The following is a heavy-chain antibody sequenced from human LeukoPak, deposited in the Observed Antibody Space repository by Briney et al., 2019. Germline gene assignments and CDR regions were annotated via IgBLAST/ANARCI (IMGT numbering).Heavy chain of an antibody. Sequence: PSETLSLTCTVSGGSISSYYWSWIRQSPGKGLERIGYIHYTGSTNYNPSLKSRVTISVETSKNQFSLKLKSVTAADTAVYYCARGGYYGSGNDFRFDPWGQGTLVTVSS. CDR2: IHYTGST. CDR3: ARGGYYGSGNDFRFDP. J-gene: IGHJ5*02. CDR1: GGSISSYY. V-gene: IGHV4-59*01. D-gene: IGHD3-10*01.